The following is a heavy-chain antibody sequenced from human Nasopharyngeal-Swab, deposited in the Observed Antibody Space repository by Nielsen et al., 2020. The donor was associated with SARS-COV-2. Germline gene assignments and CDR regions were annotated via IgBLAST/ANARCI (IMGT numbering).Heavy chain of an antibody. CDR2: ISWNSGSI. J-gene: IGHJ5*02. D-gene: IGHD6-13*01. V-gene: IGHV3-9*01. CDR1: GFTCDDYA. CDR3: AKDTSSSWYVGWFDP. Sequence: SLKFSWASSGFTCDDYAMHWVRQAPGKGLEWVSGISWNSGSIGYADSVKGRFTISRDNAKNSLYLQMNSLRAEDTALYYCAKDTSSSWYVGWFDPWGQGTLVTVSS.